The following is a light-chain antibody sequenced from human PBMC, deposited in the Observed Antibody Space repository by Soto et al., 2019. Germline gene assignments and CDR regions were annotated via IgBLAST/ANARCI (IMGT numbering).Light chain of an antibody. V-gene: IGKV3-20*01. CDR1: QSFTSRY. J-gene: IGKJ1*01. Sequence: EIVLTQSTGPLSLSRGERATLSCRASQSFTSRYLAWYQQKPGQAPRLLIYGASSRATGIPDRFSGSGSGTDFTLTIIRLEPEDFAVYYCQQYGSSPPWTFGQGTKVDIK. CDR3: QQYGSSPPWT. CDR2: GAS.